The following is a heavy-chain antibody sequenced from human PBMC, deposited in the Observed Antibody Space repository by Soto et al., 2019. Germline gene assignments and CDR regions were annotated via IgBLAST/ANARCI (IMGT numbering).Heavy chain of an antibody. D-gene: IGHD4-17*01. Sequence: QVQLQESGPGLVKPSGTLSLTCGVSSGSISSNNWWSWVRQPPGKGLEWIGEIYHSGKTNYNQSLKSRVTISVDKSKNQFSLKLSSVTAADTAVYYCARAGDYSMTGGFDIWGQGTMVTVSS. CDR2: IYHSGKT. CDR3: ARAGDYSMTGGFDI. CDR1: SGSISSNNW. V-gene: IGHV4-4*02. J-gene: IGHJ3*02.